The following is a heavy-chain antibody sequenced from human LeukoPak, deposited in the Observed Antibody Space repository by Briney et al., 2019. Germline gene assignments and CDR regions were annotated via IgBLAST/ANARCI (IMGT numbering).Heavy chain of an antibody. V-gene: IGHV3-74*01. CDR2: INSDRSTSTT. Sequence: GGSLRLSCTGSGLTFSSYWMHWVRQVPGKGLVWVSRINSDRSTSTTNYADSVEGRFTISRDNAKNTSYLQMNSLRAEDTAVYYCVRSASGNYGLFDYWGQGTLVTVSS. D-gene: IGHD1-26*01. CDR3: VRSASGNYGLFDY. CDR1: GLTFSSYW. J-gene: IGHJ4*02.